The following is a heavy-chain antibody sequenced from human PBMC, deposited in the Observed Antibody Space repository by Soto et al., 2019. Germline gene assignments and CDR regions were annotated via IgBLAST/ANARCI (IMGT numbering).Heavy chain of an antibody. J-gene: IGHJ6*02. CDR2: IYYSGST. D-gene: IGHD3-3*01. CDR3: AIFDTRAYSYYGMYG. CDR1: GVSIISGGYY. Sequence: PSETLSLTCTVSGVSIISGGYYWIWIRQHPGKGLEWIGYIYYSGSTYYNPSLKSRVTISVDTSKNQFSLKLSSVPAADTAVYYCAIFDTRAYSYYGMYGWGQGTSVTVSS. V-gene: IGHV4-31*03.